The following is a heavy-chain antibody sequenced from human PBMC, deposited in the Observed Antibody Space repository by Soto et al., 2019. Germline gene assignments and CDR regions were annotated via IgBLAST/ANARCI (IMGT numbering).Heavy chain of an antibody. D-gene: IGHD5-12*01. Sequence: SETLSLTCTVSGGSIRSGDYYWSWVRQPPGKGLEWIGFIYYSGSTYYNPSLKGRVTISVDTSKNRFSLQLTSVTAADTAVYYCAREHGYSGHVSGPWGQGTLVTVSS. CDR2: IYYSGST. CDR1: GGSIRSGDYY. J-gene: IGHJ5*02. V-gene: IGHV4-30-4*01. CDR3: AREHGYSGHVSGP.